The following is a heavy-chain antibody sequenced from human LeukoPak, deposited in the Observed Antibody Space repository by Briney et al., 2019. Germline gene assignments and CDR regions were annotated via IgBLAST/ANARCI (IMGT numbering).Heavy chain of an antibody. Sequence: GSLRLSCAASGFTFSSYGIHWVRQAPGKGLEWVAVISFDGTIKYYADSVKGRFTISRDNAKNSLYLQMNSLRAEDTAVYYCAKDSVAMVRGVALIWGQGTLVTVSS. V-gene: IGHV3-33*03. CDR2: ISFDGTIK. J-gene: IGHJ4*02. CDR3: AKDSVAMVRGVALI. CDR1: GFTFSSYG. D-gene: IGHD3-10*01.